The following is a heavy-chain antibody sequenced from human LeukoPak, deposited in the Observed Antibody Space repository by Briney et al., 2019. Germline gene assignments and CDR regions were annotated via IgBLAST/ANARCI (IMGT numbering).Heavy chain of an antibody. V-gene: IGHV4-30-4*08. CDR3: AREPYDFWSGPNWFDP. D-gene: IGHD3-3*01. CDR1: GGSISSGDYY. J-gene: IGHJ5*02. Sequence: SETLSLTCTVSGGSISSGDYYWSWIRQPPGKGLEWIGYIYYSGSTYYNPSLKSRVTISVDTSKNQFSLNLSSVTAADTAVYYCAREPYDFWSGPNWFDPWGQGTLVTVSS. CDR2: IYYSGST.